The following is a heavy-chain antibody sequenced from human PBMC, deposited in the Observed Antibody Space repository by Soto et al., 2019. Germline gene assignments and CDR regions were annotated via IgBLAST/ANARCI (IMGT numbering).Heavy chain of an antibody. V-gene: IGHV1-3*01. CDR1: GYTFTSYA. CDR2: INAGNGNT. CDR3: VRIKLGSLKTFDY. D-gene: IGHD6-13*01. Sequence: ASVKVSCKASGYTFTSYAMHWVRQAPGQRLEWMGWINAGNGNTKYSQKFQGRVTITADDSTSTAYMELRSLRSDDTAVYYCVRIKLGSLKTFDYWGQGTLVTVSS. J-gene: IGHJ4*02.